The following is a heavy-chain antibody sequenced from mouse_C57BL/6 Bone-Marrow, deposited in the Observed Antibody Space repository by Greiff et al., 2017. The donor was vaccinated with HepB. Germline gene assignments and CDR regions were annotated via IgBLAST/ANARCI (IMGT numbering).Heavy chain of an antibody. CDR1: GYSITSGYY. V-gene: IGHV3-6*01. J-gene: IGHJ3*01. Sequence: EVKLEESGPGLVKPSQSLSLTCSVTGYSITSGYYWNWIRQFPGNKLEWMGYISYDGSNNYNPSLKNRISITRDTSKNQFFLKLNSVTTEDTATYYCAREQLRLQGFAYWGQGTLVTVSA. CDR2: ISYDGSN. D-gene: IGHD3-2*02. CDR3: AREQLRLQGFAY.